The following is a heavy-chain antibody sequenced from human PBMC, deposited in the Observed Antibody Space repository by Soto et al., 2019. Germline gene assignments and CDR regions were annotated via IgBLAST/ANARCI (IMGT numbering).Heavy chain of an antibody. CDR2: MFDSGNT. CDR3: ARMSDYSNYVGWFDP. Sequence: SETLSLTCTVSGGSISDYYWSWIRQPPGKRLEWIGYMFDSGNTNYNPSLKSRLTISVDTSKNQLSLKLSSVTAADTAVYYCARMSDYSNYVGWFDPWGQGTLVTVSS. CDR1: GGSISDYY. D-gene: IGHD4-4*01. J-gene: IGHJ5*02. V-gene: IGHV4-4*09.